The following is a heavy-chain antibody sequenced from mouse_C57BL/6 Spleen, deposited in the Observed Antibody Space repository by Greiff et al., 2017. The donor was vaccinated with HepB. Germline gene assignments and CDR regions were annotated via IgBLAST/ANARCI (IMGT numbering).Heavy chain of an antibody. J-gene: IGHJ3*01. D-gene: IGHD2-1*01. Sequence: VQLQQSGAELARPGASVKLSCKASGYTFTSYGISWVKQRTGQGLEWIGEIYPRSGNTYYNEKFKGKATLTADKSSSTAYMELLSLTSEDSAVYFCARRGDLLWPYWGQGTLVTVSA. CDR2: IYPRSGNT. CDR3: ARRGDLLWPY. V-gene: IGHV1-81*01. CDR1: GYTFTSYG.